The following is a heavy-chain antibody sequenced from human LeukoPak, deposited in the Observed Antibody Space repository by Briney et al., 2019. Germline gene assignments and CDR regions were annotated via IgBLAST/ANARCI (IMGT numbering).Heavy chain of an antibody. D-gene: IGHD2-15*01. CDR3: ATPGGYCSGGSCHLN. Sequence: SETPSLTCAVYGGSFSGYYWSWIRQPPGKGLEWIGEINHSGSTNYNPSLKSRVTISVDTSKNQFSLKLSSVTAADTAVYYCATPGGYCSGGSCHLNWGQGTLVTVSS. V-gene: IGHV4-34*01. J-gene: IGHJ4*02. CDR1: GGSFSGYY. CDR2: INHSGST.